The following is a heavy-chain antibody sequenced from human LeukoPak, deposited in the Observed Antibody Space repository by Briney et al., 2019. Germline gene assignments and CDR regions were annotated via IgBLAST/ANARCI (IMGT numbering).Heavy chain of an antibody. V-gene: IGHV3-7*01. CDR1: GFTFTNYW. J-gene: IGHJ4*02. Sequence: GGSLRLSCAASGFTFTNYWIDWVRQAPGKGLEWVATMNQDGSDRHYLESVKGRFTISRDNAKNSLYLQMNNLRAEDTAVYYCARNRGYQQFDYWGQGTLVTVSS. CDR3: ARNRGYQQFDY. D-gene: IGHD2-15*01. CDR2: MNQDGSDR.